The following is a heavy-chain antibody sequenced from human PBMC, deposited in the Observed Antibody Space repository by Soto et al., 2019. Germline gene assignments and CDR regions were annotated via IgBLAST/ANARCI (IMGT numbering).Heavy chain of an antibody. CDR2: IIPIFGTA. CDR3: ASSSSAGLKYGMDV. V-gene: IGHV1-69*13. CDR1: GGTFSSYA. D-gene: IGHD6-6*01. Sequence: SVKVSCKASGGTFSSYAISWVRQAPGQGLEWMGGIIPIFGTANYAQKFQGRVTITADESTSTAYMELSSMRSEDTAVYYFASSSSAGLKYGMDVWGQGTTVTVSS. J-gene: IGHJ6*02.